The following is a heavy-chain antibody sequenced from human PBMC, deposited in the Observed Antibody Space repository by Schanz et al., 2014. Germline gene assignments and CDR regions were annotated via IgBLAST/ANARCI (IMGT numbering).Heavy chain of an antibody. Sequence: VQLLESGGGLVQPGGSLRLSCAASGFTFSNYAMSWIRQAPGKGLEWVSDISSGSSYANYADSVKGRFTISRDNAKNSLYLQMNSLRAEDTAVYYCAKDLLYGAPMPLNHLDYWGQGTLVTVSS. J-gene: IGHJ4*02. CDR3: AKDLLYGAPMPLNHLDY. CDR2: ISSGSSYA. V-gene: IGHV3-11*05. CDR1: GFTFSNYA. D-gene: IGHD2-2*01.